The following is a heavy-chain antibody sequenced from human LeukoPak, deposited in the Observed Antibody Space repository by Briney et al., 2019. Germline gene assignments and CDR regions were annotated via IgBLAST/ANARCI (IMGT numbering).Heavy chain of an antibody. CDR3: AKDEIYDSSGQSLGD. J-gene: IGHJ4*02. D-gene: IGHD3-22*01. CDR2: IRYDGSNK. V-gene: IGHV3-30*02. CDR1: GFTFSSYG. Sequence: GGSLRLACAASGFTFSSYGMHWVRQAPGKGLEWVAFIRYDGSNKYYADSVKGRFTISRDNSKNTLYLQMNSLRAEDTAVYYCAKDEIYDSSGQSLGDWGQGTLVTVSS.